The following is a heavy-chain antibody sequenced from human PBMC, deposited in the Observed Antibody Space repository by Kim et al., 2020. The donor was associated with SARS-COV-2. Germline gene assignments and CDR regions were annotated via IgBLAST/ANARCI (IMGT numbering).Heavy chain of an antibody. CDR1: GFTFSSYE. Sequence: GGSLRLSCAASGFTFSSYEMNWVRQAPGKGLEWVSYISSSGSTIYYADSVKGRFTISRDNAKNSLYLQMNSLRAEDTAVYYCARFTSSWYNYYYYYGMDVWGQGTTVTVSS. CDR2: ISSSGSTI. D-gene: IGHD6-13*01. V-gene: IGHV3-48*03. J-gene: IGHJ6*02. CDR3: ARFTSSWYNYYYYYGMDV.